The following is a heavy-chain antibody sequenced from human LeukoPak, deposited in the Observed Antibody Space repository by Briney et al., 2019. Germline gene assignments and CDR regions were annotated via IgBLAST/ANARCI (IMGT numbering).Heavy chain of an antibody. Sequence: GRSLRLSWAASGFTFTDNYMSWIRQAPGKGLEWVSYISSSGSTIYYADSVKGRFTISRDNAKNLLYLQMNSLRAEDTAVYYCARQTVDTAMVGAFDIWGQGTMVTVSS. CDR2: ISSSGSTI. D-gene: IGHD5-18*01. CDR3: ARQTVDTAMVGAFDI. CDR1: GFTFTDNY. V-gene: IGHV3-11*01. J-gene: IGHJ3*02.